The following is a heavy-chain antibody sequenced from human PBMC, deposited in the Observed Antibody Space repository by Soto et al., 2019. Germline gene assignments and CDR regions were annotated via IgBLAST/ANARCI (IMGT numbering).Heavy chain of an antibody. CDR3: ARGGPSTPLSGSSGFDP. CDR1: GDSISSGNYY. CDR2: IYRSVST. D-gene: IGHD6-6*01. J-gene: IGHJ5*02. Sequence: QVQLQESGPGLVKPSQTLSLTCTVSGDSISSGNYYWSWIRQYPGKGLEYIGYIYRSVSTYYNPSLQTRLTIPEYTSKNLSSLELSSLTAADTAVYYCARGGPSTPLSGSSGFDPWGQGSLVTVSS. V-gene: IGHV4-31*03.